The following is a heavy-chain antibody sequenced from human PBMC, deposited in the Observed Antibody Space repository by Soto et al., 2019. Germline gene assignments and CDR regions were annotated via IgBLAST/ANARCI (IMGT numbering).Heavy chain of an antibody. J-gene: IGHJ4*02. CDR3: VRDSGAKLSSS. Sequence: SVKVSCKASGGTFSSYRINWVRQAPGQGLEWMGGIVPIYRTADSAQEFQGRVTITADESARTAYMELRSLKSRDTAVYYCVRDSGAKLSSSWGQGALVTVSS. CDR1: GGTFSSYR. D-gene: IGHD6-13*01. V-gene: IGHV1-69*13. CDR2: IVPIYRTA.